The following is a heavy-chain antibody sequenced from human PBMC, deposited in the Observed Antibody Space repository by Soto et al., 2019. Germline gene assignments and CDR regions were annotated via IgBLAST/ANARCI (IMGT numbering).Heavy chain of an antibody. CDR3: ARDLA. CDR2: IKQDGSEK. V-gene: IGHV3-7*01. CDR1: GFTFSSFW. J-gene: IGHJ5*02. Sequence: GGSLRLPCAPSGFTFSSFWMSWVRQAPGKGLEWVSNIKQDGSEKYYVDSVKGRFTISRDNAKNSLYLQMNSLRAEDTAVYYCARDLAWGQGTLVTVSS.